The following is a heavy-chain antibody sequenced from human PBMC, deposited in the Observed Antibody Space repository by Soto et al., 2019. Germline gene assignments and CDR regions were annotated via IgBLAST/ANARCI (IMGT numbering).Heavy chain of an antibody. Sequence: EVPLVESGGGLIQPGGSLRLSCAASGFTVSSNYMSWVRQAPGKGLEWVSVIYSGGSTYYADSVKGRFTISRDNSKNTLYLQMNSLRAEDTAVYYCARDAYYDFWSGFGRNYGMDVWGQGTTVTVSS. CDR1: GFTVSSNY. V-gene: IGHV3-53*01. J-gene: IGHJ6*02. CDR3: ARDAYYDFWSGFGRNYGMDV. D-gene: IGHD3-3*01. CDR2: IYSGGST.